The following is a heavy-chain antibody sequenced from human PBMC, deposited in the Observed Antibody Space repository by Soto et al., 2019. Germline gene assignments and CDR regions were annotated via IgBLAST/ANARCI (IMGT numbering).Heavy chain of an antibody. CDR2: IIPLLDTT. D-gene: IGHD3-9*01. CDR1: GGTFSNDI. CDR3: AREVLYDILTGYPDLNYYYYGMDV. Sequence: SVKVSCKTSGGTFSNDIITWVRQAPGQGLEWMGRIIPLLDTTNYAQKFQGRVTITADKSTSTAYMELSRLRSDDTAVYYCAREVLYDILTGYPDLNYYYYGMDVWGQGTTVTVSS. V-gene: IGHV1-69*08. J-gene: IGHJ6*02.